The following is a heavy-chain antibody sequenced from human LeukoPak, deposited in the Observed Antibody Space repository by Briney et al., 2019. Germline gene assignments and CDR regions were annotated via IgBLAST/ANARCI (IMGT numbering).Heavy chain of an antibody. CDR3: TRPGGGTSTWVDDY. Sequence: PGGSLRLSCAASGFTFSGSAMHWVRQASGKGLEWVGRIRSKANNYATTYAASVKGRFTISRDDSKNTAYLQMNSLKTEDTAVYYCTRPGGGTSTWVDDYWGQGTLVTVSS. V-gene: IGHV3-73*01. J-gene: IGHJ4*02. CDR1: GFTFSGSA. D-gene: IGHD6-13*01. CDR2: IRSKANNYAT.